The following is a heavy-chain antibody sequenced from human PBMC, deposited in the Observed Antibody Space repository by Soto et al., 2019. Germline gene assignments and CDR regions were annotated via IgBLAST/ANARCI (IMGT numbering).Heavy chain of an antibody. V-gene: IGHV3-30-3*01. D-gene: IGHD3-22*01. CDR2: ISVDGNNQ. CDR3: AKDQDSSGYYSVGD. CDR1: GFNFRSFA. J-gene: IGHJ4*02. Sequence: PVGSLRLSCADSGFNFRSFAMHWVRQAPAQGLECVAVISVDGNNQYYADFVKGRFTISRDNSRTTLFLQMDSLRAEDTALYFCAKDQDSSGYYSVGDWGRGTLVTVSS.